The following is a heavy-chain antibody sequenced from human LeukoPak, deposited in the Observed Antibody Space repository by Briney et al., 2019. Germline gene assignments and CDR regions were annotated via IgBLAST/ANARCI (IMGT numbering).Heavy chain of an antibody. V-gene: IGHV3-23*01. CDR2: ISGSGGST. CDR1: GFTFSSYA. Sequence: GGSLRLSCAASGFTFSSYAMSWVRQAPGKGLEWVSTISGSGGSTYYADSVKGRFTISRDNSKNTLYLQMNSLRAEDTAVYYCAKDNVAGPEEYFQHWGQGTLVTVSS. CDR3: AKDNVAGPEEYFQH. J-gene: IGHJ1*01. D-gene: IGHD6-19*01.